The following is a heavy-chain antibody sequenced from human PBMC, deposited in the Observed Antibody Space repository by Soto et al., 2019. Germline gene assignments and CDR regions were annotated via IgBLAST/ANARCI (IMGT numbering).Heavy chain of an antibody. V-gene: IGHV3-30*18. D-gene: IGHD5-18*01. CDR3: AKPRYVDTAMAQIQYYYDGMDV. CDR2: ISYDGSNQ. J-gene: IGHJ6*02. Sequence: PGGSLRLSCAASGFTFRSYGIHWLRQAPGKGLEWVAVISYDGSNQHYGDSVKGRFTISRDNSKNTLYLQMNSLRAEDTALYFCAKPRYVDTAMAQIQYYYDGMDVWGQGTPVTVSS. CDR1: GFTFRSYG.